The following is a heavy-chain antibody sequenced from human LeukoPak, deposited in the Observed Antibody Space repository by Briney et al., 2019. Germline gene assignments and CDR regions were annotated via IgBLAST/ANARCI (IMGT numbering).Heavy chain of an antibody. V-gene: IGHV4-61*01. Sequence: PSETLSPTRTVSGDSVSSPTYHWSWIRQPPGKGLEWIGSIYYNGYSNYSPSLKSRVTISVDTSKNQFSLKVTSLTAADTAVYYCARYFDWPWAFDVWGPGTKVTVSS. D-gene: IGHD3-9*01. CDR2: IYYNGYS. CDR3: ARYFDWPWAFDV. CDR1: GDSVSSPTYH. J-gene: IGHJ3*01.